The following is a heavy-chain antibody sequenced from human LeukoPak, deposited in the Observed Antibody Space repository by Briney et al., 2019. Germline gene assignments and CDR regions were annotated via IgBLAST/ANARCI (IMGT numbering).Heavy chain of an antibody. CDR3: ARDLSSGYSSSWDAFDT. Sequence: GGSLRLSCAASGFTFSDYYMSWIRQAPGKGLEWVSYISSSGSTIYYADSVKGRFTISRDNAKNSLYLQMNSLRAEDTAVYYCARDLSSGYSSSWDAFDTWGQGTMVTVSS. CDR2: ISSSGSTI. V-gene: IGHV3-11*01. CDR1: GFTFSDYY. D-gene: IGHD6-13*01. J-gene: IGHJ3*02.